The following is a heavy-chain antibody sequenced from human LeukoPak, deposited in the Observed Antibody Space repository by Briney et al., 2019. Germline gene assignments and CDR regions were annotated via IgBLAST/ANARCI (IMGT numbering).Heavy chain of an antibody. CDR1: GFTFNNYA. Sequence: GRSLRLSCAASGFTFNNYATSWVRQAPGKGLEWVSRINSDGSSTSYADSVKGRFTISRNNARNTLYLQMNSLRAEDTAVYYCARVRCHPFGSCYAFDIWGQGTMVTVSS. D-gene: IGHD2-15*01. CDR2: INSDGSST. J-gene: IGHJ3*02. CDR3: ARVRCHPFGSCYAFDI. V-gene: IGHV3-74*01.